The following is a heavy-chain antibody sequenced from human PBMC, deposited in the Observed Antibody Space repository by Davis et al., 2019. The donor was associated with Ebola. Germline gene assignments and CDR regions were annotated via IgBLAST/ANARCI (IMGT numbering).Heavy chain of an antibody. CDR2: ISSGGTTT. D-gene: IGHD1-7*01. V-gene: IGHV3-48*01. Sequence: GESLKISCAASGFTFSDYSMSWVRQAPGKGLEWLSYISSGGTTTYYADSVKGRFTISRDNSKDSLYLQMTSLRVEDTAVYYCATRFSNSDGALDIWGQGTLVTVSS. CDR3: ATRFSNSDGALDI. CDR1: GFTFSDYS. J-gene: IGHJ3*02.